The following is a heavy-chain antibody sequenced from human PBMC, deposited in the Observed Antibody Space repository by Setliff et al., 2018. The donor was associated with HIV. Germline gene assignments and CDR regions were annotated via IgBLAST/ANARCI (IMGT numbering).Heavy chain of an antibody. V-gene: IGHV4-4*07. D-gene: IGHD3-22*01. Sequence: PSETLSLTCAVSGDSVSGYYWSWIRQPAGRGLEWIGRVHNSAGSNYNPSLKSRVTMSVDTAKNQLSLKLTAVSAADTAVYYCARDRIEVLADSPHDGFDIWGRGIMVTVSS. CDR2: VHNSAGS. J-gene: IGHJ3*02. CDR1: GDSVSGYY. CDR3: ARDRIEVLADSPHDGFDI.